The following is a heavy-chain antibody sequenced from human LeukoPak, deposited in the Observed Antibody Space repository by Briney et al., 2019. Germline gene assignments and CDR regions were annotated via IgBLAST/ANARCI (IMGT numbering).Heavy chain of an antibody. J-gene: IGHJ5*02. CDR2: INHSGST. D-gene: IGHD2-2*01. Sequence: SETLSLTCAVYGGSFSGYYWSWIRQPPGKGLEWIGEINHSGSTNYNPSLKSRVTIPVDTSKNQFSLKLSSVTAADTAVYYCARSVVPAALNWFDPWGQGTLVTVSS. CDR3: ARSVVPAALNWFDP. V-gene: IGHV4-34*01. CDR1: GGSFSGYY.